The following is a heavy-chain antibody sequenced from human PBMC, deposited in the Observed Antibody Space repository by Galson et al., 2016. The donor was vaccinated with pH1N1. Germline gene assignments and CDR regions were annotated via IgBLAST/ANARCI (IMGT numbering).Heavy chain of an antibody. CDR2: FDPDNMER. J-gene: IGHJ5*02. CDR3: TIRRGGDSGGDRVGFDP. CDR1: GYTLTDLA. D-gene: IGHD5-12*01. Sequence: SVKVSCKVSGYTLTDLAFHWVRQAPGKGLEWVGGFDPDNMERLYAQTFQGRVTMTEDTSTNTAYMELSSLTSEDTAIYYCTIRRGGDSGGDRVGFDPWGQGTLVTVSS. V-gene: IGHV1-24*01.